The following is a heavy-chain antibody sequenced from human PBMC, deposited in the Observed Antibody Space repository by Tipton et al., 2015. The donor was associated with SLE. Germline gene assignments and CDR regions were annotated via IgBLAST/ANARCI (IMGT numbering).Heavy chain of an antibody. Sequence: SLRLSCAASGFSFNSFGMHWVRQVPGKGLEWLAFIRFDGRNKFYSDAVKGRLTISRDSSKNTVYMQMNNVRPEDTALYYCAKDSLLGSAWSLPDHWGQGTLVTVSS. CDR3: AKDSLLGSAWSLPDH. D-gene: IGHD6-19*01. V-gene: IGHV3-30*02. CDR2: IRFDGRNK. J-gene: IGHJ4*02. CDR1: GFSFNSFG.